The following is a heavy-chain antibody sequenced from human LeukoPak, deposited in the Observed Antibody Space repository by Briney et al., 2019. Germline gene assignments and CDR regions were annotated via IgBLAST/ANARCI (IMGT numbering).Heavy chain of an antibody. CDR3: ARGPEDYFDY. V-gene: IGHV4-59*08. CDR1: GDSISTYY. CDR2: IYYSETT. J-gene: IGHJ4*02. Sequence: SETLSLTCTVSGDSISTYYWSWIRQPPGKGLEWIGYIYYSETTNYNPPLKSRVTISVDTSKNEASLKLSSVTAADTAVYYCARGPEDYFDYWGQGTLVTVSS.